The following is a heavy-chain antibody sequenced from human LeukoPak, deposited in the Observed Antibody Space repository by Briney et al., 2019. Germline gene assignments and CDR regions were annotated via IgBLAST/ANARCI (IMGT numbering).Heavy chain of an antibody. CDR1: GGSISSYY. CDR2: IYYSGST. V-gene: IGHV4-59*01. CDR3: ARFEMGNRGYCSGGSCYSSAFDI. J-gene: IGHJ3*02. Sequence: PSETLSLTCTVSGGSISSYYWSWIRQPPGKGLEWIGYIYYSGSTNYNPSLKSRVTISVDTSKNQFFLKLSSVTAADTAVYYCARFEMGNRGYCSGGSCYSSAFDIWGQGTMVTVSS. D-gene: IGHD2-15*01.